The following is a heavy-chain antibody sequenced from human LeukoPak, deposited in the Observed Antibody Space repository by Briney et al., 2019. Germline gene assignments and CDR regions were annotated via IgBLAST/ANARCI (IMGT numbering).Heavy chain of an antibody. D-gene: IGHD6-13*01. CDR3: ARVLVSASWYCFDP. CDR1: GYTFSSYG. V-gene: IGHV1-18*01. Sequence: GASVKVSCKASGYTFSSYGISWVRQAPGQGLEWMGWISAYNGNTNYAQKLQGRVTMTTDTSTSTAYMELRSLRSDDTAVYYCARVLVSASWYCFDPWAREPWSPSPQ. CDR2: ISAYNGNT. J-gene: IGHJ5*02.